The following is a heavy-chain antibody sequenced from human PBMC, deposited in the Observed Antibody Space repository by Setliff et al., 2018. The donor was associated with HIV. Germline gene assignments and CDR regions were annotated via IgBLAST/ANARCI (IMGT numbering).Heavy chain of an antibody. CDR2: ISWDSDFI. V-gene: IGHV3-9*01. D-gene: IGHD6-19*01. CDR1: GFTFDYHD. J-gene: IGHJ6*03. Sequence: PGGSLRLSCAASGFTFDYHDMYWVRQAPGKGLEWVSTISWDSDFIAYADSVKGRFTVARDNANNSLYLQMNSLRPEDSALYYCVREGSVGGRYYYYMNLWGKGTTVTVSS. CDR3: VREGSVGGRYYYYMNL.